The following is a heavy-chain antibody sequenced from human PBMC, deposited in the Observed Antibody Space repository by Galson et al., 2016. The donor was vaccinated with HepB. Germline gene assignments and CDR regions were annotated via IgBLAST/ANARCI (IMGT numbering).Heavy chain of an antibody. CDR2: IDWDDDK. Sequence: PALVKPTQTLTLTCTFSGFSLRTSGMCVSWIRQPPGKALEWLAIIDWDDDKYYSTSLKTRLSISKDVSKNQVVLTMTNMDPVDTATYYCARIRTVGGFLGFGLDVWGQGTTVTVSS. V-gene: IGHV2-70*13. J-gene: IGHJ6*02. D-gene: IGHD3-16*01. CDR3: ARIRTVGGFLGFGLDV. CDR1: GFSLRTSGMC.